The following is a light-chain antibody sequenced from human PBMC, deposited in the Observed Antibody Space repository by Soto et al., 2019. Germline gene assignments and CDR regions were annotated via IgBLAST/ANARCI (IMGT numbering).Light chain of an antibody. Sequence: DIQMTQSPSTLSASVGDRVTISCRASQSISSWLAWYQQKPGKAPKLLIYDASSLESGVPSRFSGSGSGTEFTLTISSLQPDDFATYYCQQSYSSPPTFGQGTRWIS. CDR1: QSISSW. J-gene: IGKJ1*01. CDR2: DAS. V-gene: IGKV1-5*01. CDR3: QQSYSSPPT.